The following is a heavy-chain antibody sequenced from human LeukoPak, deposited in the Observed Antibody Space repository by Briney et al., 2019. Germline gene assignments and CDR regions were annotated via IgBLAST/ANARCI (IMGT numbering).Heavy chain of an antibody. V-gene: IGHV3-9*01. D-gene: IGHD6-19*01. CDR1: GLTFDDFA. Sequence: GRSMTLSCAVSGLTFDDFAVHWVRQAPGRGLEWVSGFSWYSGRIGYVDSVKGTVTNAKNNANNVMYTQMNSTRAEDTDLYYCATDHKSGCGWYGAARRAAFEYWGQGTLVTVSS. J-gene: IGHJ4*02. CDR3: ATDHKSGCGWYGAARRAAFEY. CDR2: FSWYSGRI.